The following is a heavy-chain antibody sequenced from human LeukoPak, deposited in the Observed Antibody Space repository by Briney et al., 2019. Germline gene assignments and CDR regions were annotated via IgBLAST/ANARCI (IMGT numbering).Heavy chain of an antibody. Sequence: GALRLSCAASGFIFSNYVMSWVRQAPGKGLEWVSGVSASGDRTYYGDSVKGRFTISRDNSKNTLYLQMNSLRAEDKAVYYCAKYLPKITIFGALQHWGQGTLVTVSS. CDR3: AKYLPKITIFGALQH. V-gene: IGHV3-23*01. D-gene: IGHD3-3*01. J-gene: IGHJ1*01. CDR2: VSASGDRT. CDR1: GFIFSNYV.